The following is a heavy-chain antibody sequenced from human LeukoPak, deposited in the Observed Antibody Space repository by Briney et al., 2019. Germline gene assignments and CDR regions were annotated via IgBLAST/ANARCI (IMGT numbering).Heavy chain of an antibody. CDR1: GFTFNYYV. CDR3: AKDGSIAAAGYFDF. D-gene: IGHD6-25*01. V-gene: IGHV3-30*18. J-gene: IGHJ4*02. Sequence: PGRSLRLSCAASGFTFNYYVMHWVRQAPGKGLEWVSFISYDGSNRYYADSVKGRFTISRDNSKNTLFLQMNGLRPEDTAVYYCAKDGSIAAAGYFDFWGLGTLVTVSS. CDR2: ISYDGSNR.